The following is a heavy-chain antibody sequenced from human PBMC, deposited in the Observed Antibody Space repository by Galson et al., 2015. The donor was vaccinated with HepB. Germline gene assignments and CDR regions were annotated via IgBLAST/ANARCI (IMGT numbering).Heavy chain of an antibody. CDR2: IYSGGST. V-gene: IGHV3-53*04. Sequence: SLRLSCAASGFTVSSNYMSWVRQAPGKGLEWVSVIYSGGSTYYADSVKGRFTISRHNSKNTLYLQMNSLRAEDTAVYYCARDHVVSGLSRSRGNQQLGYYYYGMDVWGQGTTVTVSS. CDR3: ARDHVVSGLSRSRGNQQLGYYYYGMDV. J-gene: IGHJ6*02. CDR1: GFTVSSNY. D-gene: IGHD6-13*01.